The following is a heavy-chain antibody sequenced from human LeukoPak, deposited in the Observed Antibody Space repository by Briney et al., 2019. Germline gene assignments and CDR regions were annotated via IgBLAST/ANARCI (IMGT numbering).Heavy chain of an antibody. Sequence: QPGGSLRLSCAASGFTVSSNCMSWVRQAPGKGLEWVSVIYSGGSTYYADSVKGRFTISRDNSKNTLYLQMNSLRAEDTAVYYCARDSSGSRKLANYYGMDVWGQGTTVTVSS. CDR3: ARDSSGSRKLANYYGMDV. CDR2: IYSGGST. J-gene: IGHJ6*02. D-gene: IGHD6-13*01. V-gene: IGHV3-66*01. CDR1: GFTVSSNC.